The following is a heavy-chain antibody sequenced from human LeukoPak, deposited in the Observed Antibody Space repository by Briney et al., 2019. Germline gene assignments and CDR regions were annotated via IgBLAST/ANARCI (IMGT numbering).Heavy chain of an antibody. CDR2: IYYSGRT. CDR3: ARRRYYDGSGYLE. CDR1: GDSVSRSDSY. J-gene: IGHJ1*01. D-gene: IGHD3-22*01. Sequence: NASETLSLTCSVSGDSVSRSDSYWDWIRQPPGKGLEWTGTIYYSGRTYYSPSLKSRVTMSVDPSNNQFSLTLRPVTAADTAVYYCARRRYYDGSGYLEWGQGTLLSVSS. V-gene: IGHV4-39*01.